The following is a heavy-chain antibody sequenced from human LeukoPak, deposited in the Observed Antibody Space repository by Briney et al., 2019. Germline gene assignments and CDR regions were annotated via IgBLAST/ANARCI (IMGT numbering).Heavy chain of an antibody. D-gene: IGHD3-10*01. CDR3: ARDGRATMVRGVIDSTPPNWFDP. Sequence: SETLSLTCTVSGGSISSYYWSWIRQPPGKGLEWIGYIYYIGSTNYNPSLKSRVTISVDTSKNQFSLKLSSVTAADTAVYYCARDGRATMVRGVIDSTPPNWFDPWGQGTLVTVSS. CDR2: IYYIGST. V-gene: IGHV4-59*01. J-gene: IGHJ5*02. CDR1: GGSISSYY.